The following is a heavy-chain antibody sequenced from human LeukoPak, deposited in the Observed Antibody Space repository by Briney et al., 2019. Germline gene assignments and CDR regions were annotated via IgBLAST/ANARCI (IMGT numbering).Heavy chain of an antibody. J-gene: IGHJ6*02. CDR2: ISGSGGST. CDR1: GFTFSSYA. Sequence: GGSLRLSCAASGFTFSSYAMSWVRQAPGKGLEWVSAISGSGGSTYYADSVKGRFTISRDNAKNSLYLQMNSLRAEDTALYYCAKDIYSSSRYYYYGMDVWGQGTTVTVSS. V-gene: IGHV3-23*01. CDR3: AKDIYSSSRYYYYGMDV. D-gene: IGHD6-13*01.